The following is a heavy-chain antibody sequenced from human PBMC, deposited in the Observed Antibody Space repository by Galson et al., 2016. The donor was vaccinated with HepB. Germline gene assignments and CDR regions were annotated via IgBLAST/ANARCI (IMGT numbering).Heavy chain of an antibody. J-gene: IGHJ5*02. D-gene: IGHD6-13*01. CDR3: ARDVIPGIAAAGFDP. CDR2: ISTYTGNT. Sequence: SVKVSCKASGYNFASCGINWVRQAPGQGLEWMGWISTYTGNTNYAERLQDRVTMTTDTSTSTAYMELRSLRSDDTAVYYCARDVIPGIAAAGFDPWGQGTLVIVSS. V-gene: IGHV1-18*01. CDR1: GYNFASCG.